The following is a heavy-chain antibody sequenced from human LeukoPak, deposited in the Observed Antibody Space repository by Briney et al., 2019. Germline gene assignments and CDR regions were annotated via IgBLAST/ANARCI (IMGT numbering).Heavy chain of an antibody. CDR2: TRNKANSYIT. Sequence: GGSLRLSCAASGFTFSDHYMDWVRQAPGKGLEWVGRTRNKANSYITEYAASVKGRFTISRDDSKNSLYLQMNSLKTEDTAVYYCARGRGSYVDYWGQGTLVTVSS. D-gene: IGHD1-26*01. CDR1: GFTFSDHY. J-gene: IGHJ4*02. CDR3: ARGRGSYVDY. V-gene: IGHV3-72*01.